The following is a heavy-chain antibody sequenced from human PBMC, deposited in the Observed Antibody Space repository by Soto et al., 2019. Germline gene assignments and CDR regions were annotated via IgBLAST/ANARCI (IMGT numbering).Heavy chain of an antibody. V-gene: IGHV1-69*01. CDR2: IIPIFGTA. Sequence: QVQLVQSGAEVKKPGSSXXXXXXASGGTFSSYAIXXXRQAPGQGLEWMGGIIPIFGTANYAQKFQGRVTITADESTSTAYMELSSLRSEDTAVYYCARSIRYFDWLLNWGQGTLVTVSS. D-gene: IGHD3-9*01. CDR1: GGTFSSYA. J-gene: IGHJ4*02. CDR3: ARSIRYFDWLLN.